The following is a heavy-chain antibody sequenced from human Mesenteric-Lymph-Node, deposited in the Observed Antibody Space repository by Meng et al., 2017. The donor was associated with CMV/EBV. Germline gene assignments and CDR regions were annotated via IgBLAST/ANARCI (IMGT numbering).Heavy chain of an antibody. J-gene: IGHJ4*02. Sequence: QVQLQQLGAGLLKPSETLSLTCAVYGGSFSGYYWSWIRQPPGKGLEWIGEINHSGVPNYNPSLKSRVTISLDRSKNQFSPKLSSVTAEDTAVYYCARGSDIPVNNYWGQGTLVTVSS. CDR2: INHSGVP. CDR3: ARGSDIPVNNY. V-gene: IGHV4-34*01. CDR1: GGSFSGYY. D-gene: IGHD2-15*01.